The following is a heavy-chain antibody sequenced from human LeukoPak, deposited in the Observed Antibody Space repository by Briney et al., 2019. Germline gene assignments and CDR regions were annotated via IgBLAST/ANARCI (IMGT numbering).Heavy chain of an antibody. Sequence: PSETLSLTCTVSGGSISSGSYYWSWIRQPPGKGLEWIGYIYYSGSTNYNPSLKSRVTISVDTSKNQFSLKLSSVTAADTAVYYCARGDYYDSSGYLIDWGQGTLVTVSS. J-gene: IGHJ4*02. CDR1: GGSISSGSYY. D-gene: IGHD3-22*01. CDR2: IYYSGST. CDR3: ARGDYYDSSGYLID. V-gene: IGHV4-61*01.